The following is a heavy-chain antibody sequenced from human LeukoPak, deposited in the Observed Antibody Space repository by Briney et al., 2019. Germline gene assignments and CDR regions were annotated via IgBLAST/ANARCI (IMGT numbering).Heavy chain of an antibody. CDR1: GFTFSSYA. V-gene: IGHV3-23*01. D-gene: IGHD4-17*01. Sequence: PGGSLRLSFAASGFTFSSYAMSWVRQAPGKGLEWVSAISGSSGNTYYADSVKGRFTISRDNSKNTLYLQMNSLRVEDTAVYYCAKGFDYGQFDYWGQGTLVTVSS. J-gene: IGHJ4*02. CDR2: ISGSSGNT. CDR3: AKGFDYGQFDY.